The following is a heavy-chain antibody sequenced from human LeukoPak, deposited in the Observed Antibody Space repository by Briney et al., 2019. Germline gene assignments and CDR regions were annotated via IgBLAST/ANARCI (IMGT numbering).Heavy chain of an antibody. Sequence: GGSLRLSCAASGFTFSTYAMNWVRQAPGKGLEWVSSISRSSTYVYYADSVKGRFTISRDNAKNSLYLQINRLRDEDTAVYYCAKPTPSSGWTHPYYYYYMDVWGKGTTVTVSS. J-gene: IGHJ6*03. D-gene: IGHD6-19*01. CDR3: AKPTPSSGWTHPYYYYYMDV. CDR2: ISRSSTYV. V-gene: IGHV3-21*01. CDR1: GFTFSTYA.